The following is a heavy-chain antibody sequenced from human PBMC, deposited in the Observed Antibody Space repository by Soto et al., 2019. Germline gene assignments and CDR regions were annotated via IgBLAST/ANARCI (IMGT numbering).Heavy chain of an antibody. V-gene: IGHV1-3*01. CDR2: INGGNGNT. Sequence: QVQLLQSGAEVKKPGASVKVSCQAAGYTFSTYAMHWVRQAPGQGLEWMGWINGGNGNTKYSQKFQGRHTVTRDTSAATAYMELSSLTSGDTAVYYCAREFLGRFGVDRLDYWGQGTLVTVSS. D-gene: IGHD3-3*01. CDR3: AREFLGRFGVDRLDY. CDR1: GYTFSTYA. J-gene: IGHJ4*02.